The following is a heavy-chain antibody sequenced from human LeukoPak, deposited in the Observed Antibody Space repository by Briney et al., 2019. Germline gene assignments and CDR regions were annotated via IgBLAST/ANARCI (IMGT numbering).Heavy chain of an antibody. CDR2: ISSRSSTL. CDR1: GFSFSSYS. D-gene: IGHD5-24*01. Sequence: PGGSLRLSCAASGFSFSSYSMNWVRQAPGKGLEWVAYISSRSSTLYYADSVKGRFTISRDNARNSLYLQMNSLRDEDTAVYYCARPRDGYNSYFDYWGQGTLVTVSS. V-gene: IGHV3-48*02. CDR3: ARPRDGYNSYFDY. J-gene: IGHJ4*02.